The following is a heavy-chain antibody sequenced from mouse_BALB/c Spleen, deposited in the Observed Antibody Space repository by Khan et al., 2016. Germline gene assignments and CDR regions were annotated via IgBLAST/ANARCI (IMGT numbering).Heavy chain of an antibody. V-gene: IGHV1S135*01. D-gene: IGHD1-1*01. CDR2: IDPYNGGT. J-gene: IGHJ3*01. CDR3: AKDYYGSSYVSLFAY. CDR1: GYSFIDYN. Sequence: VQLQQPGPELVKPGASVKVSCKASGYSFIDYNMYWVKQSHGKSLEWIGYIDPYNGGTNYNQKFKDKATLTVDTSSSTAFMHLNSLTSEDSAVYYCAKDYYGSSYVSLFAYWGQGTLVTVSA.